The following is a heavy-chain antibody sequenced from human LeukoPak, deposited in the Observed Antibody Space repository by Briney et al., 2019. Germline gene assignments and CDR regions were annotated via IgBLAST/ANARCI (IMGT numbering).Heavy chain of an antibody. CDR3: ARDAGKALGAFDI. CDR2: ISSNGGST. Sequence: GGSLRLSCAASGFTVSSNYMSWVRQAPGKGLEYVSAISSNGGSTYYANSVKGRFTISRDNSKNTLYLQMGSLRAEDMAVYYCARDAGKALGAFDIWGQGTMVTVSS. J-gene: IGHJ3*02. D-gene: IGHD3-3*02. CDR1: GFTVSSNY. V-gene: IGHV3-64*01.